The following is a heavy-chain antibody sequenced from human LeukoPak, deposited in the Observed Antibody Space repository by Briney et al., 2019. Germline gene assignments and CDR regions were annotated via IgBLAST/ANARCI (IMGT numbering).Heavy chain of an antibody. J-gene: IGHJ4*02. D-gene: IGHD5-12*01. CDR2: FDPEDGET. CDR1: GYTLTELS. Sequence: ASVKVSCKVSGYTLTELSMHWVRQAPGKGLEWMGGFDPEDGETIYAQKFQGRVTMTEDTSTDTAYMELNSLKTEDTAVYYCARGHQIIVATIDYWGQGTLVTVSS. V-gene: IGHV1-24*01. CDR3: ARGHQIIVATIDY.